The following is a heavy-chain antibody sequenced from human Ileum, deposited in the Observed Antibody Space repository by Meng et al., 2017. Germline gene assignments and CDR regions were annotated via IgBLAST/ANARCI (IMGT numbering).Heavy chain of an antibody. V-gene: IGHV4-34*01. CDR2: ISQTGHI. CDR3: VASKSSSNF. Sequence: QVRQMGWGPVLLKHSETLSLTCAVYGGSFSDCNWTWVRAPPGKGLEGIGEISQTGHIHYNPYLGGRVSMSADTSKSQFSLKPISVTAADAGVYFCVASKSSSNFWGQGSLVTVSS. CDR1: GGSFSDCN. D-gene: IGHD2-2*01. J-gene: IGHJ4*02.